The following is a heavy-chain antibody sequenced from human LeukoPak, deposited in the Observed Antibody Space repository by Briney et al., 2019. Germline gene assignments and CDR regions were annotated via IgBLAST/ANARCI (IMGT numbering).Heavy chain of an antibody. J-gene: IGHJ4*02. CDR2: IKQDGSEK. Sequence: GGSLRLSCAASGFTFSNAWMSWVRQAPGKGLEWVANIKQDGSEKYYVDSVKGRFTISRDNAKNSLYLQMNSLRAEDTAVYYCARDDVDTATDFDYWGQGTLVTVSS. CDR3: ARDDVDTATDFDY. D-gene: IGHD5-18*01. CDR1: GFTFSNAW. V-gene: IGHV3-7*01.